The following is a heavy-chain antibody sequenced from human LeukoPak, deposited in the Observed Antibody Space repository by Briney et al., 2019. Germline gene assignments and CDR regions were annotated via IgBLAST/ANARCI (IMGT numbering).Heavy chain of an antibody. V-gene: IGHV4-59*01. Sequence: VKPSETLSLTCTVSGGSISSYYWSWIQQPPGKGLEWIGYIYYSGSTNYNPSLKSRVTISVDTSKNQFSLKLSSVTAADTAVYYCARDSIYYDYVWGSYRQGAFDIWGQGTMVTVSS. CDR1: GGSISSYY. J-gene: IGHJ3*02. CDR2: IYYSGST. CDR3: ARDSIYYDYVWGSYRQGAFDI. D-gene: IGHD3-16*02.